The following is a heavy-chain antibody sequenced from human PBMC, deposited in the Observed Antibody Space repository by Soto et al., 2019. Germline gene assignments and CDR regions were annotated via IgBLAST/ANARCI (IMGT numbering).Heavy chain of an antibody. V-gene: IGHV1-18*04. Sequence: QVPLVPFGAEGEKPGGSVKVSRKTSGYTLYNPGIKRVGPAPGQGLEGMGWIKPYNANVNYAQKLQGRVTMTTDTSTSTAYMDLRSLTSDDTAVYYCARDRVAGIWGDAFDIWGQGTMVTVSS. CDR2: IKPYNANV. CDR3: ARDRVAGIWGDAFDI. J-gene: IGHJ3*02. D-gene: IGHD3-16*01. CDR1: GYTLYNPG.